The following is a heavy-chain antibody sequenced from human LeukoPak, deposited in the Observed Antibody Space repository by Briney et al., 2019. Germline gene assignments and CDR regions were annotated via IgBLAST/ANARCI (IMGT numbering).Heavy chain of an antibody. CDR2: ISSSSSYI. CDR3: ARGTRVRRGYSYGFGAFDI. V-gene: IGHV3-21*01. D-gene: IGHD5-18*01. Sequence: TSGGSLRLSCAASGFTFSSYSMNWVRQAPGKGLEWVSSISSSSSYIYYADSVKGRYTIPRDNAKNSLYLQMNSLRAEDTAVYYCARGTRVRRGYSYGFGAFDIWGQGTMVTVSS. J-gene: IGHJ3*02. CDR1: GFTFSSYS.